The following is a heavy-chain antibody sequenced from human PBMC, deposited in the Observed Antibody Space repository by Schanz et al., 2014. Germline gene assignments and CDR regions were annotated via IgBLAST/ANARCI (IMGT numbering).Heavy chain of an antibody. CDR2: IWYDGSNK. D-gene: IGHD3-10*01. V-gene: IGHV3-33*06. Sequence: VQLVESGGGMVQPGGSLRLSCAASGFTFSSYGMHWVRQAPGKGLEWVAIIWYDGSNKYYADSVKGRFTISRDNSKNTLFLQMNSLRAEDTAVYYCAKDFFIGVARGVIISHDAIDIWGQGTKVTVSS. J-gene: IGHJ3*02. CDR3: AKDFFIGVARGVIISHDAIDI. CDR1: GFTFSSYG.